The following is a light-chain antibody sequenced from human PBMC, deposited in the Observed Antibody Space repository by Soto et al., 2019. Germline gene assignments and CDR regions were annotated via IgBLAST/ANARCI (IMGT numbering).Light chain of an antibody. Sequence: EIVMTQSPATLSVSPGERATLSCRASQSVSSNLAWYQQKPGQAPRLLIYGASTRATGIPARFSGSGSGTKFTLTISSLEPEDFAVYYCHQRRSWPITFGQGTRLEIK. CDR1: QSVSSN. CDR3: HQRRSWPIT. J-gene: IGKJ5*01. CDR2: GAS. V-gene: IGKV3-15*01.